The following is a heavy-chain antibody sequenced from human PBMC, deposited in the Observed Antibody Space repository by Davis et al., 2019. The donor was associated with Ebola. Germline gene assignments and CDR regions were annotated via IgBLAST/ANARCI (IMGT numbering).Heavy chain of an antibody. D-gene: IGHD1-7*01. CDR3: ARGFRTLYYYYYGMDV. Sequence: SVKVSCKASGGTFSSYTISWVRQAPGQGLEWMGRIIPILGIANYAQKFQGRVTITADKSTSTAYMELSSLRSEDTAVYYCARGFRTLYYYYYGMDVWGQGTTVTVSS. V-gene: IGHV1-69*02. J-gene: IGHJ6*02. CDR2: IIPILGIA. CDR1: GGTFSSYT.